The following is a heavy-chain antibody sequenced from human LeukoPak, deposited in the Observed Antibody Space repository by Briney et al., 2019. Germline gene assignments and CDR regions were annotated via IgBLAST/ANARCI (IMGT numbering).Heavy chain of an antibody. Sequence: GGSLRLSCAASGFTFSSYEMNWVRQAPGKGLEWVSCISISGSTIYYADSVKGRFTISRDNAKNSLYLQMNSLRAEDTAVYYCAELGITMIGGVWGKGTTVTISS. D-gene: IGHD3-10*02. CDR2: ISISGSTI. J-gene: IGHJ6*04. CDR1: GFTFSSYE. CDR3: AELGITMIGGV. V-gene: IGHV3-48*03.